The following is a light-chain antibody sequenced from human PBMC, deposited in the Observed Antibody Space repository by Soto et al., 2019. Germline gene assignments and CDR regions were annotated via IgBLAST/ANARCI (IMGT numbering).Light chain of an antibody. CDR3: QQYNNWPPCT. Sequence: ENVMTQSPATLSVSPGERATLSCRASQSVSDKLAWYQQKPGQAPRLLIYHASARATGIPARFSGSGSGTEFTLTISGLESEDFAVYYCQQYNNWPPCTFGQGTKLEIK. J-gene: IGKJ1*01. CDR2: HAS. CDR1: QSVSDK. V-gene: IGKV3-15*01.